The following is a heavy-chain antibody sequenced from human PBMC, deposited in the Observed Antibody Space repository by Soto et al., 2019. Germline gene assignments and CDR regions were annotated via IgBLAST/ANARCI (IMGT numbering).Heavy chain of an antibody. V-gene: IGHV4-59*01. D-gene: IGHD3-10*01. CDR3: ARDVGSGTNCFEY. J-gene: IGHJ4*02. CDR1: GGSMSYYY. CDR2: IYYSGST. Sequence: EALPLTWTRSGGSMSYYYGGWIRQPPGKGLEWIGYIYYSGSTNYNPSLKSRVTISVDTSRNQFSLRLSSVTAADTAVYYWARDVGSGTNCFEYWGQGTLVTVSS.